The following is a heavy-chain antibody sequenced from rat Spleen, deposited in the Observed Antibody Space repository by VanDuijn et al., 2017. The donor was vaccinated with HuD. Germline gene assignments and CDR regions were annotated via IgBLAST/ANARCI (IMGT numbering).Heavy chain of an antibody. J-gene: IGHJ2*01. D-gene: IGHD1-11*01. Sequence: EVQLVESGGGLVQPGRSLKLSCAASGFTFTNYGMHWIRQAPTNGLEWVASISPSGSTTHYRDSVRGRFTITRANSENTVYLQMNSLGSEDTATYYCVKDRVGGYAFDYWGQGVMVTVSS. CDR2: ISPSGSTT. CDR3: VKDRVGGYAFDY. CDR1: GFTFTNYG. V-gene: IGHV5-19*01.